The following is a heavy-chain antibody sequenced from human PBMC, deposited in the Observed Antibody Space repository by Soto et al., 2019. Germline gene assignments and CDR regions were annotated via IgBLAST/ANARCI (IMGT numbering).Heavy chain of an antibody. CDR2: ISSSSSTI. Sequence: EVQLVESGGGLVQPGGSLRLSCAASGFTFSSYSMNWVRQAPGKGLEWVSYISSSSSTIYYADSVKGRFTISRDNARNWVCVRMSSLGDEEAGVDYWARSIVVVTWGGGTRVAVSS. D-gene: IGHD2-15*01. V-gene: IGHV3-48*02. J-gene: IGHJ5*02. CDR1: GFTFSSYS. CDR3: ARSIVVVT.